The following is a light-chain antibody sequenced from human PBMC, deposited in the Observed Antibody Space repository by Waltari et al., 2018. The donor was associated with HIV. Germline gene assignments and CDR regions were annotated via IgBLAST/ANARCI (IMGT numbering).Light chain of an antibody. CDR1: SSNIGSNY. CDR2: RNN. CDR3: ATWTDSLSGVV. V-gene: IGLV1-47*01. J-gene: IGLJ2*01. Sequence: QSVLTQPPSASGTPGQRVTISCSGSSSNIGSNYVYWYQQLPGTAPKLLIYRNNQRPSGVPDRFSGSKSGTSASLAISGLRSEDEADYYCATWTDSLSGVVFGGGTKLRVL.